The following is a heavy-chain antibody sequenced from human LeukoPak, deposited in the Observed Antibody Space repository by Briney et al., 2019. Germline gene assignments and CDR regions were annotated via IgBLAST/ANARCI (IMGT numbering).Heavy chain of an antibody. Sequence: GGSLRLSCAASGFTFSSYSMNWVRQAPGKGLEWVSSISSSNSYIYYADSVKGRFTISRDNAKNSLYLQMNSLRAEDTALYYCARESIGDYVRRGYFDYWGQGTLVTVSS. CDR3: ARESIGDYVRRGYFDY. CDR2: ISSSNSYI. V-gene: IGHV3-21*04. J-gene: IGHJ4*02. CDR1: GFTFSSYS. D-gene: IGHD4-17*01.